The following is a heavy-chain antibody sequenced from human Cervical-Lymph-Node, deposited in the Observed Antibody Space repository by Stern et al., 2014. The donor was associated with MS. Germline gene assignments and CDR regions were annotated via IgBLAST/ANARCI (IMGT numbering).Heavy chain of an antibody. CDR2: LWYDGRNK. V-gene: IGHV3-33*01. CDR3: ARSSSSGWDY. Sequence: VQLVQSGGTVVQPGTSLRLSCEGSGFTFSNHGMNWGRRAPGKGLEWVASLWYDGRNKMYEDSVRGRFTISRDNSKNTLYLQMDTLRVEDTAVYYCARSSSSGWDYWGPGTLVAVSS. J-gene: IGHJ4*02. D-gene: IGHD6-25*01. CDR1: GFTFSNHG.